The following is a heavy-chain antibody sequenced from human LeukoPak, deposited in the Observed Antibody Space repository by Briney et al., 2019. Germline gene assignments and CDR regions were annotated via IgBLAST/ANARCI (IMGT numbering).Heavy chain of an antibody. D-gene: IGHD5-12*01. V-gene: IGHV1-18*01. J-gene: IGHJ6*03. CDR1: GYTFTSYG. Sequence: ASVKVSCKASGYTFTSYGISWVRQAPGQGLEWMGWISAYNGNTNYAQKLQGRVTMTTDTSTSTAYMELRSLRSDDTAVYYCAREGDDFVKYYYYYMDVWGKGTTVTVSS. CDR2: ISAYNGNT. CDR3: AREGDDFVKYYYYYMDV.